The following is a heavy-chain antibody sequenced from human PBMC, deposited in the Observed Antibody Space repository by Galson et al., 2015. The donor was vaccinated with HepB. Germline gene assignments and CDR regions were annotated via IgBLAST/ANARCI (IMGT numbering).Heavy chain of an antibody. D-gene: IGHD3-3*01. Sequence: SVKVSCKASGYTFTSYAMNWVRQAPGQRLEWMGWINTNTGNPTYAQGFTGRFVFSLDTSVSTAYLQISSLKAEDTAVYYCARVPHLYDFWSGYYYYMDVWGKGTTVTVSS. J-gene: IGHJ6*03. CDR2: INTNTGNP. CDR1: GYTFTSYA. CDR3: ARVPHLYDFWSGYYYYMDV. V-gene: IGHV7-4-1*02.